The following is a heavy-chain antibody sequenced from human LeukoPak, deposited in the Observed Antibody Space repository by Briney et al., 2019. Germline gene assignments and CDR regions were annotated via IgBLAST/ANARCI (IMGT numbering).Heavy chain of an antibody. J-gene: IGHJ6*02. V-gene: IGHV3-23*01. CDR1: GFTFSSYA. D-gene: IGHD3-3*01. CDR3: ARDLPLDDFWSGLYYYYYGMDI. CDR2: ISGSGGST. Sequence: PGGSLRLSCAASGFTFSSYAMSWVRQAPGKGLEWVSAISGSGGSTYYADSVKGRFTISRDNSKNTLYLQMNSLRAEDTAVYYCARDLPLDDFWSGLYYYYYGMDIWGQGTTVTVSS.